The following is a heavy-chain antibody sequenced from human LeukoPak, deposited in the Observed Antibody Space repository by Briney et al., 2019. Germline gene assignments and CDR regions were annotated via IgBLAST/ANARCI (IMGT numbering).Heavy chain of an antibody. J-gene: IGHJ4*02. V-gene: IGHV1-8*03. CDR3: ARTPYNWGIDY. Sequence: AASVKVSCKASGYTFITYDINWVRQATGRGLEWMGWMNVNSGNTGYAQNFQGRLTITRNTSISTAYMELSSLRSEDTAVYYCARTPYNWGIDYWGQGTLVTVSS. D-gene: IGHD7-27*01. CDR1: GYTFITYD. CDR2: MNVNSGNT.